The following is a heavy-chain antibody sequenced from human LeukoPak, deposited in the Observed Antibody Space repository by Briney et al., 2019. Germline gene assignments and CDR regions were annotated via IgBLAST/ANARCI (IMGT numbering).Heavy chain of an antibody. CDR2: IIPIFGTA. D-gene: IGHD3-22*01. V-gene: IGHV1-69*05. CDR1: GGTFSSYA. Sequence: GASVKVSCKASGGTFSSYAISWVRQAPGQGLEWTGGIIPIFGTANYAQKFQGRVTITTDESTSTAYMELSSLRSEDTAVYYCARGTTYYYDSSGYKYYFDYWGQGTLVTVSS. J-gene: IGHJ4*02. CDR3: ARGTTYYYDSSGYKYYFDY.